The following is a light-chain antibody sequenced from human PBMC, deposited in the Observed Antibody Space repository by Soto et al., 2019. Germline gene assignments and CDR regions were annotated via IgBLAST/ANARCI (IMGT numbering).Light chain of an antibody. J-gene: IGLJ1*01. V-gene: IGLV1-51*01. CDR2: DNN. CDR1: SSNIGNNY. Sequence: QSVLTQPPSVSAAPGQKVTISCSGSSSNIGNNYVSWYQQLPGTAPKLLIYDNNKRPSGIPDRFSGSKSGTSATLGITGLQTGDESNYSWGTGDYTLTLYVF. CDR3: GTGDYTLTLYV.